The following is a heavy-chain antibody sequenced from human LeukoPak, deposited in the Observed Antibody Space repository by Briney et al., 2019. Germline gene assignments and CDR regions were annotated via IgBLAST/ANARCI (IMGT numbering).Heavy chain of an antibody. V-gene: IGHV4-59*01. CDR3: ARSYSNYGIDY. CDR1: GGSITNYY. Sequence: MSSETLSLTCTVSGGSITNYYWTWIRQPPGKGLEWIGYIHYSGSTNYNPSLKSRVTISVDTSKNQFSLKLSSVTAADTAVYYCARSYSNYGIDYWGQGTLVTVSS. D-gene: IGHD4-11*01. J-gene: IGHJ4*02. CDR2: IHYSGST.